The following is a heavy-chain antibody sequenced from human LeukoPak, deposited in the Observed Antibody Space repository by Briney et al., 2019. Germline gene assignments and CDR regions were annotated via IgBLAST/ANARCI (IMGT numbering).Heavy chain of an antibody. D-gene: IGHD6-19*01. CDR2: MNPNSGNT. J-gene: IGHJ6*03. CDR3: ASFSSSGWYSHYYYMDV. CDR1: GGTFSSYA. Sequence: ASVKVSCKASGGTFSSYAINWVRQATGQGLEWMGWMNPNSGNTGYAQKFQGRVTITRNTSISTAYMELSSLRSEDTAVYYCASFSSSGWYSHYYYMDVWGKGTTVTVSS. V-gene: IGHV1-8*03.